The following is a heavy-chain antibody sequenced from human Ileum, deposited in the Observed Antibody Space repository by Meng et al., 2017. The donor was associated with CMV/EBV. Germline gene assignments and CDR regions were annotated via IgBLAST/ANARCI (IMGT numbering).Heavy chain of an antibody. CDR2: ITNSGSTS. V-gene: IGHV3-11*01. CDR1: GFTFSDYY. D-gene: IGHD5-18*01. J-gene: IGHJ4*02. Sequence: SLKISCAASGFTFSDYYMSWVRQAPGKGLEWVSYITNSGSTSYSADSVKGRFTISRDNAKNSLYLQMNSLRAEDTAIYYCARGLRHDTYGFNYFDYWGQGTMVTVSS. CDR3: ARGLRHDTYGFNYFDY.